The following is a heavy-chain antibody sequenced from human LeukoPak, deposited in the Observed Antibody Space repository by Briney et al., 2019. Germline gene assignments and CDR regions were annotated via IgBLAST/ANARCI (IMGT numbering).Heavy chain of an antibody. CDR2: ISYDGSNK. CDR1: GFTFSSHA. CDR3: ARVSRTPVTTWGGGDY. Sequence: GGSLRLSCAASGFTFSSHAMNWVRQAPGKGLEWVAVISYDGSNKYYADSVKGRFTISRDNSKNTLYLQMNSLRAEDTAVYYCARVSRTPVTTWGGGDYWGQGTLVTVSS. J-gene: IGHJ4*02. D-gene: IGHD4-17*01. V-gene: IGHV3-30-3*01.